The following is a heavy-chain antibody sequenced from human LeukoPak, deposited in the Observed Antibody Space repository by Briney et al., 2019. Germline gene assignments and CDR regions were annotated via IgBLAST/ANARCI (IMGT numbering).Heavy chain of an antibody. CDR2: TVGIGPDT. CDR3: TKASAERCLGAFCYPFDH. Sequence: GGSLRLSCAASGFTFTNFAMTWVRQAPGKGLEWVAATVGIGPDTYHADSVKGRFTTSRDNSTNILYLQMNSLRVEDTAVYYCTKASAERCLGAFCYPFDHWGQGTLVTVSS. V-gene: IGHV3-23*01. J-gene: IGHJ4*02. D-gene: IGHD2-15*01. CDR1: GFTFTNFA.